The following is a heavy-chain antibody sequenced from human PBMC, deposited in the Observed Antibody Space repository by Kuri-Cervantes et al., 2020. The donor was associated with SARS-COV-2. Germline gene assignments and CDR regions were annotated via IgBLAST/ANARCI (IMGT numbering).Heavy chain of an antibody. CDR1: GGSIIGSY. D-gene: IGHD2-15*01. V-gene: IGHV4-59*12. CDR2: VYHAGNT. J-gene: IGHJ6*03. Sequence: SETLSLTCTVSGGSIIGSYWTWIRQSPGKGLEWIGYVYHAGNTHYNPSLESRATISMDPSKNQLSLKLSSVTAADTAVYYCARGYCSGGSCYSYYYYYYMDVWGKGTTVTVSS. CDR3: ARGYCSGGSCYSYYYYYYMDV.